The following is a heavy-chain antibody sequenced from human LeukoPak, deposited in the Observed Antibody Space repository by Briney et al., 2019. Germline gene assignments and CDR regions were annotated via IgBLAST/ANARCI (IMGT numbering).Heavy chain of an antibody. CDR3: AKRPSDYGDYVSYFDY. CDR2: ILDDGRRK. J-gene: IGHJ4*02. D-gene: IGHD4-17*01. Sequence: PGGSLRLSCAASGFSFISYGMHWVRQAPGKGLEWVGVILDDGRRKDYADSVKGRFTISRDNSKDTLYLQMNSLRAEDTAVYYCAKRPSDYGDYVSYFDYWGQGTLVTVSS. CDR1: GFSFISYG. V-gene: IGHV3-30*18.